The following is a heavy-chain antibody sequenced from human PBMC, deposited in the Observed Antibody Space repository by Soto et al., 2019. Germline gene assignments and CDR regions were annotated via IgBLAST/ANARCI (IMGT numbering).Heavy chain of an antibody. J-gene: IGHJ4*02. V-gene: IGHV4-34*01. CDR1: GGSCRGYY. D-gene: IGHD1-1*01. CDR3: ARTEPRYAGTKVATPS. CDR2: INHSGST. Sequence: SETMSLTYTVYGGSCRGYYGSWIRQNTGKGLEWIGEINHSGSTNYNPSLKSRVTISVDTSKNQFSLKLSSVTAADTAVYFCARTEPRYAGTKVATPSWGPETLVTVS.